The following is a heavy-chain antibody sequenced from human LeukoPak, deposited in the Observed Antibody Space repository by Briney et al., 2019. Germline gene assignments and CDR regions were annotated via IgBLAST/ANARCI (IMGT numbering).Heavy chain of an antibody. CDR3: ARDRFLSREDYYYGMDV. CDR1: GGSISSYY. V-gene: IGHV4-59*01. J-gene: IGHJ6*02. D-gene: IGHD3-3*01. CDR2: IYYSGST. Sequence: SETLSLTCTVSGGSISSYYWSWIRQPLGKGLEWIGYIYYSGSTNYNPSLKSRVIISVDTSKNQFSLKLSSVTAADTAVYYCARDRFLSREDYYYGMDVWGQGTTVTVSS.